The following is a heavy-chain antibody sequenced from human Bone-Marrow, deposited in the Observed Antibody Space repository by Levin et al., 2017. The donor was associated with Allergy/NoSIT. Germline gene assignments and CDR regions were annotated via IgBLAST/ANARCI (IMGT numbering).Heavy chain of an antibody. CDR1: GGFIRGSSYY. CDR3: ARSLSPTRFHAFHI. CDR2: MFSGGSP. D-gene: IGHD3-16*02. Sequence: SETLSLTCSVSGGFIRGSSYYWGWIRQAPETGLEWIGSMFSGGSPNYNPSLKSRVTMSVDASNNHFSLSLTSVTAADTAVYYCARSLSPTRFHAFHIWGRGTQVIVSS. V-gene: IGHV4-39*02. J-gene: IGHJ3*02.